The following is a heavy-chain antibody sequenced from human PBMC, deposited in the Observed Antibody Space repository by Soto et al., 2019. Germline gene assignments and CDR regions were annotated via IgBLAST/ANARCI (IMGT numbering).Heavy chain of an antibody. CDR2: IYIGGST. CDR3: ARGFYDSSGYHH. D-gene: IGHD3-22*01. V-gene: IGHV3-53*01. J-gene: IGHJ4*02. Sequence: GGSLRLSCAASGFTVSSNYMSLVRQAPGKGLECVSVIYIGGSTYYADSVKGRFTISRDNSKNTLYLQMNSLRAEDTAGYYCARGFYDSSGYHHWGQGTLVTVSS. CDR1: GFTVSSNY.